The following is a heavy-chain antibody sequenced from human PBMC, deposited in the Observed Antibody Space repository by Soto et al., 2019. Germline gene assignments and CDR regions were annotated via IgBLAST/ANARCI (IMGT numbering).Heavy chain of an antibody. J-gene: IGHJ6*02. CDR1: GYTFLTYG. CDR2: ISPHNGNT. D-gene: IGHD3-3*01. CDR3: AREGELRFGDYYQYGMDV. Sequence: QVQLVQSGAEVRKPGASVKVSCKASGYTFLTYGISWVRQAPGQGLEWMGWISPHNGNTNYGEKLQGRVTMTTDTSANTAYMELRSLRSDDTAVYYCAREGELRFGDYYQYGMDVWGQGTTVTVSS. V-gene: IGHV1-18*01.